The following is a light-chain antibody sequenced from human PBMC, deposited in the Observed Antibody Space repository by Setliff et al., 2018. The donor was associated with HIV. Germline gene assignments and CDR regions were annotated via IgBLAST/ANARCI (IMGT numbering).Light chain of an antibody. V-gene: IGLV2-14*03. CDR3: SSFTTGATVM. CDR1: ITDIGVYNY. J-gene: IGLJ3*02. CDR2: DVS. Sequence: QSALAQPASVSGSPGQSVTITCTGCITDIGVYNYVSWYQQHPGTTPKLLIHDVSDRPSGVSNRFSGSKSGSTASLTISGLQAEDEADYYCSSFTTGATVMFGGGTKVTVL.